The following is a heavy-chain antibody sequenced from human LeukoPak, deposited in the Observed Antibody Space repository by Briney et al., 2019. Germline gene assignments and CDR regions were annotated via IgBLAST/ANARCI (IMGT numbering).Heavy chain of an antibody. J-gene: IGHJ3*02. D-gene: IGHD4-17*01. Sequence: SETLSLTCTVSGGSISSHFWSWIRQPPGKGLEWIAYIYYSGSTDYSGSTDYNPSLKSRVTISVDTSKKQFSLRLSSVTAGDTAVYYCARQTMTTADAFDIWGQGTMVTVSS. V-gene: IGHV4-59*08. CDR1: GGSISSHF. CDR3: ARQTMTTADAFDI. CDR2: IYYSGSTDYSGST.